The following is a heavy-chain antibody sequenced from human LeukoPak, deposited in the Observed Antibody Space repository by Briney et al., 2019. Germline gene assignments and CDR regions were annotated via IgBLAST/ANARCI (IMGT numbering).Heavy chain of an antibody. CDR1: RGSISSYY. D-gene: IGHD3-10*01. Sequence: SETLSLTCTVSRGSISSYYWSWIRQPPGKGLEWIGHIFYSGSTNYNPSLKSRVTILVDTSKNQFSLKLSSVTAADTAVYYCARGFNYGYRYFDYWGQGTLVTVSS. CDR3: ARGFNYGYRYFDY. V-gene: IGHV4-59*01. CDR2: IFYSGST. J-gene: IGHJ4*02.